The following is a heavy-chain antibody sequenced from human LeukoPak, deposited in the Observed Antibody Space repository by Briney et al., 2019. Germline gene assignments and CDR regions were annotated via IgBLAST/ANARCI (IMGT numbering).Heavy chain of an antibody. V-gene: IGHV3-11*01. J-gene: IGHJ4*02. CDR1: GFTFSDYY. CDR3: ARRAASGRYFDY. D-gene: IGHD6-13*01. CDR2: IDSGTTT. Sequence: GGSLRLSCAASGFTFSDYYMTWIRQAPGKGREWVSYIDSGTTTYYADSVKGRFTISRDNAGNSLYLQMSSLRAEDTAVYYGARRAASGRYFDYWGQGTPVTVSS.